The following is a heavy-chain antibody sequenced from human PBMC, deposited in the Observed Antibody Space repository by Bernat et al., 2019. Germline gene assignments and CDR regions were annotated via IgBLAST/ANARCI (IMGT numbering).Heavy chain of an antibody. D-gene: IGHD5-24*01. CDR1: GFTFSSYA. CDR2: ISYDGSNK. CDR3: ARDFEDGYNQGNYFDY. J-gene: IGHJ4*02. V-gene: IGHV3-30-3*01. Sequence: QVQLVESGGGVVQPGRSLRLSCAASGFTFSSYAMHWVRQAPGKGLEWVAVISYDGSNKYYADSVKGRFTISRDNSKNTLYPQMNSLRAEDTAVYYCARDFEDGYNQGNYFDYWGQGTLVTVSS.